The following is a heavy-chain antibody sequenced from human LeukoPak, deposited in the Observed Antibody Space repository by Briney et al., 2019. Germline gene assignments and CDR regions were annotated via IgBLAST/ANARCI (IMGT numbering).Heavy chain of an antibody. Sequence: SETLSLTCTVSGDSISGYYWSWIRQSPGKGLEWIAYINYSGRTNYNLSLKNRVTISVDTSNNQFSLKLSSVTAADTAVYYCARSPTGTADFDIWGQGTMVTVSS. CDR2: INYSGRT. CDR1: GDSISGYY. D-gene: IGHD1-1*01. V-gene: IGHV4-59*08. CDR3: ARSPTGTADFDI. J-gene: IGHJ3*02.